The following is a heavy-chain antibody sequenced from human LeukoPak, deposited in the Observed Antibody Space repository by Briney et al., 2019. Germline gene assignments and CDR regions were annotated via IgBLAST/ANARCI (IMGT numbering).Heavy chain of an antibody. CDR1: GGSFSGYY. Sequence: PSETLSLTCAVYGGSFSGYYWSWIRQHPGKGLEWIGYIYYSGNTYYNPSLKGRVTISVDTSKNQFSLRLSSVTAADTAVYYCARVKRRLYDSFDYWGQGTLVTVSS. D-gene: IGHD3-22*01. CDR2: IYYSGNT. V-gene: IGHV4-31*11. CDR3: ARVKRRLYDSFDY. J-gene: IGHJ4*02.